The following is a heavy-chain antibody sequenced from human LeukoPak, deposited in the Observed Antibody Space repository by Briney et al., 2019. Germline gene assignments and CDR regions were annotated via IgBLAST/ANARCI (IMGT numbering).Heavy chain of an antibody. J-gene: IGHJ4*02. V-gene: IGHV4-61*02. Sequence: SETLSLTCTVSGGSISSGSYYWSWIRQPAGKRLEWIGRIYTSGSTNYNPPLKSRVTISVDTSKNQFSLKLSSVTAADTAVYYCARGVVVPAAHFDYWGQGTLVTVSS. D-gene: IGHD2-2*01. CDR1: GGSISSGSYY. CDR3: ARGVVVPAAHFDY. CDR2: IYTSGST.